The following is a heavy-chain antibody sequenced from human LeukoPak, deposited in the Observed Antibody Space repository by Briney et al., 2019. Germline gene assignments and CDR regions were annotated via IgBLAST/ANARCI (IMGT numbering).Heavy chain of an antibody. CDR3: ATGSFLRGDWFDP. V-gene: IGHV4-39*07. Sequence: SETLSLTCTVSGGSISSSSYYWGWIRQPPGKGLEWIGSIYYSGSTYYNPSLKSRVTISVDTSKNQFSLKLSSVTAADTAVYYCATGSFLRGDWFDPWGQGTLVTVSS. CDR2: IYYSGST. D-gene: IGHD3-10*01. CDR1: GGSISSSSYY. J-gene: IGHJ5*02.